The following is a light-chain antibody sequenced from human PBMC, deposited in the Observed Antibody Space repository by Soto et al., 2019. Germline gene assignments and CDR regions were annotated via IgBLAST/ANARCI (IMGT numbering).Light chain of an antibody. V-gene: IGLV2-8*01. CDR1: SSDVGGYNY. CDR3: SSYAGSNNYVV. J-gene: IGLJ2*01. CDR2: EVT. Sequence: QSDLTQPPSASGSPGQSVTISCTGTSSDVGGYNYVSWYQQHPGKAPKLMIYEVTKRPSGVPDRFSGSKSGSTASLTVSGLQAEDEADYYCSSYAGSNNYVVFGGGTKLTVL.